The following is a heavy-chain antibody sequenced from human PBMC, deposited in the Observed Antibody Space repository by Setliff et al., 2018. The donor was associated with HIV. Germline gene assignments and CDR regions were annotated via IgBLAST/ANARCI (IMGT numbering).Heavy chain of an antibody. V-gene: IGHV4-39*01. CDR1: GGFISSSYY. J-gene: IGHJ4*02. CDR2: IFNDGRT. Sequence: PSETLSLTCTVSGGFISSSYYWGWIRQPPGKGLEWIGSIFNDGRTYYNPSLKSRITIPMDTSTNQFSLKLSSVTAADTAVYFCARHFPSISLFFGDPGPFDRWGQGALVTVSS. CDR3: ARHFPSISLFFGDPGPFDR. D-gene: IGHD3-10*01.